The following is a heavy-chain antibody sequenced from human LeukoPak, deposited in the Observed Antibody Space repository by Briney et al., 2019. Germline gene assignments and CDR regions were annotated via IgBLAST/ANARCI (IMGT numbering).Heavy chain of an antibody. D-gene: IGHD3-10*01. J-gene: IGHJ4*02. CDR2: IYYSGST. V-gene: IGHV4-39*01. CDR3: ARQLWFGELSNDSFDY. Sequence: PSDTLSLTCSVSGGSISSSSYYWGWIRQPPGKGLEWIGSIYYSGSTYYNPSLKSRVTISVDTSKNQFSLKLSSVTAADTAVYYCARQLWFGELSNDSFDYWGLGTLVTVSS. CDR1: GGSISSSSYY.